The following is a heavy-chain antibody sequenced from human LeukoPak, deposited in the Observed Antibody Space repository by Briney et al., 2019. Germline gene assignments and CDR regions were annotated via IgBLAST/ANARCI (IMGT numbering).Heavy chain of an antibody. V-gene: IGHV3-33*01. Sequence: PGRSLRLSCAASGFTFSSYVIHWVRQAPGKGLEWVAAMWYDGNKEYYADSVKGRFTISRDISKSTVYLQMNSLRAEDTAVYYCARPPQQRVWFFHYWGQGTLVTVSS. J-gene: IGHJ4*02. CDR2: MWYDGNKE. CDR1: GFTFSSYV. CDR3: ARPPQQRVWFFHY. D-gene: IGHD6-13*01.